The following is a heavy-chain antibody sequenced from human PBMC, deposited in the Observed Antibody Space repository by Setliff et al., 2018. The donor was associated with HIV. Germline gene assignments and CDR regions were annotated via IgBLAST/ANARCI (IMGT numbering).Heavy chain of an antibody. CDR1: GFNFRDFA. CDR3: AAGRSGSYYYNNDPSEY. Sequence: GGSLRLSCVASGFNFRDFAMNWVRQAPGRGLEWVSSISGNSNYIYYADSVKGRFTISRDNSKNSLYLQMNRLRTEDTALYYCAAGRSGSYYYNNDPSEYWGQGTLVTVSS. D-gene: IGHD3-10*01. J-gene: IGHJ4*02. CDR2: ISGNSNYI. V-gene: IGHV3-21*04.